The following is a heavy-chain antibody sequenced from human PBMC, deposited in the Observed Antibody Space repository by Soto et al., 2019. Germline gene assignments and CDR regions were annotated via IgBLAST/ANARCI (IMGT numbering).Heavy chain of an antibody. Sequence: EVQLVESGGGLVQPGGSLRLSCAASGFSFSTYDMNWVRQAPGKGLERVSYISGGSSRIFYADSVKGRFTISRDNAKNSLYLQMNRLRDEDTGVYYCARVIYGGWSTIKDYYYYAMDVWGQGTTVTVSS. CDR1: GFSFSTYD. J-gene: IGHJ6*02. D-gene: IGHD5-12*01. V-gene: IGHV3-48*02. CDR2: ISGGSSRI. CDR3: ARVIYGGWSTIKDYYYYAMDV.